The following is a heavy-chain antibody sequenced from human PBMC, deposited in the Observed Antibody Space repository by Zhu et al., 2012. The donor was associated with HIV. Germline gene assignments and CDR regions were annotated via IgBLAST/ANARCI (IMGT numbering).Heavy chain of an antibody. Sequence: QVQLQESGPGLVKPSETLSLTCTVSGGSISGSTYYWGWIRQPPGKGLEWIGGIYYSGTTYYNPSLKSRVTISVDTSKNQFSLKLNSVTAADTAVYYCVREYTILITGLRVNWFDPWGQGTPSPSP. V-gene: IGHV4-39*07. CDR3: VREYTILITGLRVNWFDP. J-gene: IGHJ5*02. D-gene: IGHD3-3*01. CDR1: GGSISGSTYY. CDR2: IYYSGTT.